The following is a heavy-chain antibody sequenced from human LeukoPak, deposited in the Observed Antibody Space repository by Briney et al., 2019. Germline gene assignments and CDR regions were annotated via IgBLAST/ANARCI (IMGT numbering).Heavy chain of an antibody. CDR1: GYSISSGYY. D-gene: IGHD1-1*01. J-gene: IGHJ4*02. CDR3: ARDRGTWNDDGFDY. V-gene: IGHV4-4*07. Sequence: PSETLSLTCTVSGYSISSGYYWDWIRQPAGKGLEWMGRIYISGSTNYNPSLRSRVTMSVDTSKNQFSLKLSSVTAADTAVYYCARDRGTWNDDGFDYWGQGTLVTVSS. CDR2: IYISGST.